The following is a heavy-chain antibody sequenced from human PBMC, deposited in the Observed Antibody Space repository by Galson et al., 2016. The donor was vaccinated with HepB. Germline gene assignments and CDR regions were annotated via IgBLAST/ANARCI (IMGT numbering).Heavy chain of an antibody. CDR2: ISNGGNNK. V-gene: IGHV3-30*18. CDR3: AKDPGSASGWSGAFDY. D-gene: IGHD6-19*01. J-gene: IGHJ4*02. Sequence: SLRLSCAASGFSFSNYGINWVRQAPRKGLEWVCLISNGGNNKYYAESVKGRFNISRDNSKNTLYLQMNTLSPEDTAVFFCAKDPGSASGWSGAFDYWGQGTLVTVSS. CDR1: GFSFSNYG.